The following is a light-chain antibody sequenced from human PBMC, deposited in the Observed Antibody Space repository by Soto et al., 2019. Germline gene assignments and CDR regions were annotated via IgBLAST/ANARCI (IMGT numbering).Light chain of an antibody. CDR2: GAS. J-gene: IGKJ1*01. CDR3: QQYGSSPQT. CDR1: QSVSNTY. Sequence: EIVLTQSPGTLSLSPGERATLSCRASQSVSNTYLAWYQQKPGQAPRLLIYGASRRATGIPDRFSGSGSGTDFTLTISRLEPEYVAVYYCQQYGSSPQTFGQGTKVEIK. V-gene: IGKV3-20*01.